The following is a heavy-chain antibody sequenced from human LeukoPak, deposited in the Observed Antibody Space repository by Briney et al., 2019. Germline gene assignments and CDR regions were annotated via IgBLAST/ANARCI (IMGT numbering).Heavy chain of an antibody. CDR1: GFTFSTYG. CDR3: AKDHYYYGSGIYFMHYFDY. V-gene: IGHV3-30*18. CDR2: ISYDGSNK. Sequence: GGSLRLSCAASGFTFSTYGMHWVRQAPGKGLEWVAVISYDGSNKYYAGSVKGRFTISRENSKNTLHLQMNSLRAEDTAVYYCAKDHYYYGSGIYFMHYFDYWGQGTLVTVSS. J-gene: IGHJ4*02. D-gene: IGHD3-10*01.